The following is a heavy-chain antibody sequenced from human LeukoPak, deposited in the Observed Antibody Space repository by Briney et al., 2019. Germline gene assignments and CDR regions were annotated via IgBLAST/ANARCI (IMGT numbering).Heavy chain of an antibody. D-gene: IGHD3-16*02. Sequence: SETLCLTCTVSGGSISRSSYYWGWIRQPPGKGLEWIGTIYYSGSTYYNPSLKSRVTISVDTSKNQLSLKLSSVTAADTAVYYCARLMITFGGVIVPNFDYWGQGTLVTVSS. V-gene: IGHV4-39*01. CDR3: ARLMITFGGVIVPNFDY. J-gene: IGHJ4*02. CDR1: GGSISRSSYY. CDR2: IYYSGST.